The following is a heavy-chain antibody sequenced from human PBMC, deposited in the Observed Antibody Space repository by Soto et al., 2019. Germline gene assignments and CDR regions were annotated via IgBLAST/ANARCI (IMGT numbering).Heavy chain of an antibody. D-gene: IGHD2-21*01. V-gene: IGHV2-26*01. Sequence: QVTLKESGPVLVKPTETLTLTCTVSGFSLSNARMGVSWIRQPPGKALEWLAHIFSNEEKSYSTSLNSRLTISKETSKSKVVLTMTNMDPVDTATYYCARIHIVVVNATLTLNWFEHWGQGTMVTVSS. CDR1: GFSLSNARMG. CDR2: IFSNEEK. J-gene: IGHJ5*02. CDR3: ARIHIVVVNATLTLNWFEH.